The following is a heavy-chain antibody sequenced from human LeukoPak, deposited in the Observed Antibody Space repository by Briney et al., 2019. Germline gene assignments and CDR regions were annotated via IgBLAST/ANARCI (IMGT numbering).Heavy chain of an antibody. Sequence: GGSLRLSCAASGFTFDDYAMHWVRQAPGKGLEWVSGISWNSGSIGYADSVKGRFTISRDNAKNSLYLQMNSLRAEDTALYYCAKDNRAVAAAGISFFQHWGQGTLVTVSS. CDR3: AKDNRAVAAAGISFFQH. V-gene: IGHV3-9*01. D-gene: IGHD6-13*01. J-gene: IGHJ1*01. CDR1: GFTFDDYA. CDR2: ISWNSGSI.